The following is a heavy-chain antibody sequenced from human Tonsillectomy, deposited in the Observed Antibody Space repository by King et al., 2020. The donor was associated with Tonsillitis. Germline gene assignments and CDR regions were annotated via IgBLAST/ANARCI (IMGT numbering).Heavy chain of an antibody. J-gene: IGHJ4*02. CDR1: RFTFSDYG. V-gene: IGHV3-33*05. CDR3: ARDRYGTSSYYFDF. D-gene: IGHD1-1*01. Sequence: VQLVQSGGGVVQPGRSLRLSCAASRFTFSDYGRHWVRQAPGKGLEWVAIISYDGSNKYYADSVKGRFTISRDNSKNTLYLQMNSLIAEDTAVYYCARDRYGTSSYYFDFWGQGAVVTVSS. CDR2: ISYDGSNK.